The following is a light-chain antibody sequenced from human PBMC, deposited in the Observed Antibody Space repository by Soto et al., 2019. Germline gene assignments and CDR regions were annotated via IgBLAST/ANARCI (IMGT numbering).Light chain of an antibody. J-gene: IGLJ2*01. V-gene: IGLV1-44*01. Sequence: QSVLTQPPSASRTPGQRVTIPCSGSSSDIGSNTVNWYQHLPGTAPKLLIFSNDERPSGVPDRFSGSKSGTSASLAISGLQSDDEADYYCATWDDSLNGVVFGGGTKLTVL. CDR1: SSDIGSNT. CDR2: SND. CDR3: ATWDDSLNGVV.